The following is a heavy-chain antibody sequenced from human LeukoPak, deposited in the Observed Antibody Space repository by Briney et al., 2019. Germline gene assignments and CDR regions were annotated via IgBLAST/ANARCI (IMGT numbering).Heavy chain of an antibody. D-gene: IGHD6-13*01. J-gene: IGHJ5*02. V-gene: IGHV4-38-2*01. CDR2: IYHSGST. Sequence: PSETLSLTCAVSGYSISSGYYWGWIRQPPGKGLEWIGSIYHSGSTYYNPSLKSRVTISVDTSKNQFSLKLSSVTAADTAVYYCARGDWQYSNNWSNWFDPWGQGTLVTVSS. CDR1: GYSISSGYY. CDR3: ARGDWQYSNNWSNWFDP.